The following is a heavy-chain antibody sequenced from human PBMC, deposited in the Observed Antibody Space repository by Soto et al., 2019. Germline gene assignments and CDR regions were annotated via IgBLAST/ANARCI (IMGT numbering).Heavy chain of an antibody. J-gene: IGHJ3*02. CDR3: AREAGEEMATTSQAAFDI. D-gene: IGHD5-12*01. CDR2: IYYSGST. V-gene: IGHV4-31*03. Sequence: QVQLQESGPGLVKPSQTLSLTCTVSGGSISSGGYYWSWIRQHPGKGLEWIGYIYYSGSTYYNPSLQSRVTISVDTSKNQFSMKLSSVTAADTAVYYCAREAGEEMATTSQAAFDIWGQGTMVTVSS. CDR1: GGSISSGGYY.